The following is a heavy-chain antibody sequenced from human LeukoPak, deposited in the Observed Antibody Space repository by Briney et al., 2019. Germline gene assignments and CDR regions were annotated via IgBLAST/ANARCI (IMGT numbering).Heavy chain of an antibody. CDR1: GYTFTGYY. CDR2: LNPNSGDT. CDR3: ARAPAGGPFDN. V-gene: IGHV1-2*02. D-gene: IGHD4-23*01. Sequence: ASVNVSCKASGYTFTGYYMHWVRQAPGQGLEGMAWLNPNSGDTDSAQRFQGRVTMTRDTSITTAYLELSSLRSDDTAVYYCARAPAGGPFDNWGQGTLVTVSS. J-gene: IGHJ4*02.